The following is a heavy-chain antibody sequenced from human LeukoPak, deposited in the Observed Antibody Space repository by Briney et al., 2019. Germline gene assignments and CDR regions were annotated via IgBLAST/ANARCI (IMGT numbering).Heavy chain of an antibody. CDR2: IYYTGST. J-gene: IGHJ4*02. V-gene: IGHV4-39*07. D-gene: IGHD2-8*01. Sequence: SETLSLTCTVSRGSVSSSTYYWSWVRQPPGKGLEWIVSIYYTGSTYYNPSLKSRVTISLDMSKNEFFLTMTSVTAADTAVYFCTAEKNGSPHYWGQGTLVTVSS. CDR1: RGSVSSSTYY. CDR3: TAEKNGSPHY.